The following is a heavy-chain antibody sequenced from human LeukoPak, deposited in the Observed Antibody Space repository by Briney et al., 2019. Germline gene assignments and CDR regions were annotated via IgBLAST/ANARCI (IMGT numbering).Heavy chain of an antibody. Sequence: PSETLSLTCSVSGGSVSGTNYYWAWIRQPPEKGLEWIGTIYYSGSTAYIPSLKSRATISVDTSKSQFSLKLNSVTAADTAVYYCASGGMRGATRLLFVYWGQGTLVTVSS. D-gene: IGHD6-6*01. CDR3: ASGGMRGATRLLFVY. CDR1: GGSVSGTNYY. CDR2: IYYSGST. J-gene: IGHJ4*02. V-gene: IGHV4-39*07.